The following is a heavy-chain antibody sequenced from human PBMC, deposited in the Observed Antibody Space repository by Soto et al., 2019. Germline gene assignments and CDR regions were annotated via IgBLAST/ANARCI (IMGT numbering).Heavy chain of an antibody. CDR1: GCTFSSYG. Sequence: GGSLRLSCAASGCTFSSYGMNWVRQAPGKGLEWVSSISSSSSYIYYADSVKGRFTISRDNAKNSLYLQMNSLRAEDTAVYYCARALGYCISTSCPDAFDIWGQGTMVTVSS. J-gene: IGHJ3*02. V-gene: IGHV3-21*01. D-gene: IGHD2-2*01. CDR2: ISSSSSYI. CDR3: ARALGYCISTSCPDAFDI.